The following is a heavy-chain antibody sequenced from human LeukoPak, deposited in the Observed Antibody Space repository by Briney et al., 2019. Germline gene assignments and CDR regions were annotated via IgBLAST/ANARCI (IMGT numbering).Heavy chain of an antibody. CDR1: GFTFDDYA. J-gene: IGHJ3*02. D-gene: IGHD6-13*01. CDR3: AKDIAAAGFDAFDI. CDR2: ISWNSGSI. V-gene: IGHV3-9*03. Sequence: PGGPLRLSCAASGFTFDDYAMRWVRQAPGKGLEWVSGISWNSGSIGHADSVKGRFTISRDNAKNSLYLQMNSLRAEDMALYYCAKDIAAAGFDAFDIWGQGTMVTVSS.